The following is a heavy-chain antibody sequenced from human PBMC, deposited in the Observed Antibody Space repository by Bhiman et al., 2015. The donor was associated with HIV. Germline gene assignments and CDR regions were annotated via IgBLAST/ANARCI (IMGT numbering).Heavy chain of an antibody. Sequence: EVQLVESGGGLVQPGRSLRLSCAASGFTFDDYAMHWVRQAPGKGLEWVSGISWNGGSIGYADSVKGRFTISRDNAKNSLYLQMNSLRAEDTGVYNCARDQAREVNGMDVWGQGTTVTVSS. CDR3: ARDQAREVNGMDV. D-gene: IGHD3-10*01. CDR2: ISWNGGSI. V-gene: IGHV3-9*01. CDR1: GFTFDDYA. J-gene: IGHJ6*02.